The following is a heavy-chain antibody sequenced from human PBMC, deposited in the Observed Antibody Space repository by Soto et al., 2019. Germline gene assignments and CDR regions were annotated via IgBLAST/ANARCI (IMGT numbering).Heavy chain of an antibody. D-gene: IGHD3-9*01. Sequence: GGSLRLSCAASGFTFSNAWMNWVRQAPGKGLEWAGRIKSKTDGGTTDYAAPVKGRFTISRDDSKNTLYLQMNSLKTEDTAVYYCTTDYDILTGFLGYWGQGTLVTVSS. CDR1: GFTFSNAW. V-gene: IGHV3-15*07. J-gene: IGHJ4*02. CDR3: TTDYDILTGFLGY. CDR2: IKSKTDGGTT.